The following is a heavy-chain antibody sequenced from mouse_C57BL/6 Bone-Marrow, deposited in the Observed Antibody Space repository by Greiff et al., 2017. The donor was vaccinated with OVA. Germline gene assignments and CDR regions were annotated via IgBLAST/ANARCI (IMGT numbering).Heavy chain of an antibody. J-gene: IGHJ3*01. Sequence: EVQRVESGGDLVKPGGSLKLSCAASGFTFSSYGMSWVRQTPDKRLEWVATISSGGSYTYYPDSVKGRFTISRDNAKNTLYLQMSSLKSEDTAMYYCARLGVGFAYWGQGTLVTVSA. CDR1: GFTFSSYG. V-gene: IGHV5-6*01. CDR2: ISSGGSYT. D-gene: IGHD1-3*01. CDR3: ARLGVGFAY.